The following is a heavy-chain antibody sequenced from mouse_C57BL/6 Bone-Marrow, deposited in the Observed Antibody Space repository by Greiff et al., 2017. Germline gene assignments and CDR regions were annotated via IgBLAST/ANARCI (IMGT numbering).Heavy chain of an antibody. CDR2: IYPGSGNT. D-gene: IGHD2-3*01. Sequence: QVQLQQSGAELVRPGASVKLSCKASGYTFTDYYINWVKQRPGQGLEWIARIYPGSGNTYYNEKFKGKATLTAEKSSSTAYMQLSSLTSEDSAVYFCARGWLRFAYGGQGTLVTVSA. CDR1: GYTFTDYY. J-gene: IGHJ3*01. V-gene: IGHV1-76*01. CDR3: ARGWLRFAY.